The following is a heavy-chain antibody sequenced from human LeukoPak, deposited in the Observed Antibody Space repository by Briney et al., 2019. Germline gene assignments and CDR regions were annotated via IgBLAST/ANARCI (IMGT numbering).Heavy chain of an antibody. D-gene: IGHD4-17*01. CDR3: ARLGARQMLEY. CDR1: EFTFSSYW. V-gene: IGHV3-7*01. CDR2: IKQDGGQI. Sequence: GGSLRLSCAASEFTFSSYWMSWVRQAPGKGLEWVANIKQDGGQIYYLDSVKGRFTVSRDNAKNSLYLQMNNLRAEDTAVYYCARLGARQMLEYWGQGTLVTVSS. J-gene: IGHJ4*02.